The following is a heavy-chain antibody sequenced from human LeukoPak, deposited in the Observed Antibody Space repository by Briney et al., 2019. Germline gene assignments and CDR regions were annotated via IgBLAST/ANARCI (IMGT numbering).Heavy chain of an antibody. V-gene: IGHV4-39*02. CDR1: GGSISSTNYY. D-gene: IGHD2-2*03. CDR3: ARDGYLAVDY. CDR2: IHYTGST. Sequence: SETLSLTCTVSGGSISSTNYYWGWIRQPPGKGLEWIGYIHYTGSTYYNPSLKSRVAISVDTSKDQFSLKLSSVTAADTAVYYCARDGYLAVDYWGQGTLATVSS. J-gene: IGHJ4*02.